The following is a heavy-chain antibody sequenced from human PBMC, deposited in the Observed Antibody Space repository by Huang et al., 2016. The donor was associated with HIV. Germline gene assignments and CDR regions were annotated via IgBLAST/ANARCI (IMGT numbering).Heavy chain of an antibody. CDR3: AKEFEVLTGYHYYGMDV. Sequence: QVHLVESGGGVVQPGRSLRLSCAPSGFSFSSYGMNWVRQAPGKGLEGVAVISYDGSSKYYAAPVRGRFTISRDNSKNRLYLQMNSLRVEDTAIYYCAKEFEVLTGYHYYGMDVWGQGTTVTVSS. CDR2: ISYDGSSK. J-gene: IGHJ6*02. CDR1: GFSFSSYG. V-gene: IGHV3-30*18. D-gene: IGHD2-21*02.